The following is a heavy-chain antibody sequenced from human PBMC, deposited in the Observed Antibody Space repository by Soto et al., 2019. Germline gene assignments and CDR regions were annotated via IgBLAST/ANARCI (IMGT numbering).Heavy chain of an antibody. CDR2: ISADNGKT. CDR1: GYTFINYH. J-gene: IGHJ4*02. D-gene: IGHD1-1*01. Sequence: QVQLVQSGAEVQKPGASVKVSCKTSGYTFINYHITWVRQAPGQGPEWMGWISADNGKTKYAQNLQGRVTMTTDTSTSTAYMELRRLTSDDTAVYYCARGTRPTSESEDAYTPFDYWGQGTLVTVSS. CDR3: ARGTRPTSESEDAYTPFDY. V-gene: IGHV1-18*01.